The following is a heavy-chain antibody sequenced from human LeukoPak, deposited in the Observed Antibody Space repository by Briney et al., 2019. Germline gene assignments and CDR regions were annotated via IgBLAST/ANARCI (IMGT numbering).Heavy chain of an antibody. CDR1: GFILSSYG. CDR3: VKDSSGSGTYRAFGY. CDR2: ISGSAGNR. V-gene: IGHV3-23*01. D-gene: IGHD3-10*01. J-gene: IGHJ4*02. Sequence: GRSLRLSCAASGFILSSYGMHWVRQAPGKGLEWVSGISGSAGNRYYADSVKGRFTISRDNSKSTLYLQMDSLRVEDTAVYHCVKDSSGSGTYRAFGYWGQGTLVTVSS.